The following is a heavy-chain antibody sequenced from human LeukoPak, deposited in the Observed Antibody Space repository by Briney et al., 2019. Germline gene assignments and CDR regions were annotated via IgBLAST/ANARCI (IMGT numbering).Heavy chain of an antibody. CDR1: GFIFDDYG. V-gene: IGHV3-20*04. CDR3: ARGYWVKNAFDF. J-gene: IGHJ3*01. Sequence: GGPLRLSCAASGFIFDDYGMSWVRQAPGKGLEWVSGIDWSGGSTGYADSVKGRFTISRDNAKNSLYLQMNSLRAEDTALYYCARGYWVKNAFDFWGQGTMVTVSS. D-gene: IGHD2-15*01. CDR2: IDWSGGST.